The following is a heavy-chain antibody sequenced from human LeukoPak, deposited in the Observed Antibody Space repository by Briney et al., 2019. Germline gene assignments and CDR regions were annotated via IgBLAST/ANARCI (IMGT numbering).Heavy chain of an antibody. Sequence: SETLSLTCAVYGGSFSGYYWSWIRQPPGKGLEWIGEINHSGSTNYNPSLKSRVTISVDTSKNQFSLKLSSVTAADTAVYYCARGYDFWSGYSDAFDIWGQGTMVTVSS. J-gene: IGHJ3*02. CDR1: GGSFSGYY. CDR2: INHSGST. D-gene: IGHD3-3*01. CDR3: ARGYDFWSGYSDAFDI. V-gene: IGHV4-34*01.